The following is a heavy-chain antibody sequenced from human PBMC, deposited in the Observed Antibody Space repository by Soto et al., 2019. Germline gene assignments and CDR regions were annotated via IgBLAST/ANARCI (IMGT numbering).Heavy chain of an antibody. CDR3: ARQFTGDGWYLGNYYGMDV. D-gene: IGHD6-19*01. CDR2: ICPGDSDT. Sequence: GESLKISCKGSGYSFTGYWIGWVRQVPGKGLEWMGIICPGDSDTRYSPSFQGQVTISADKSISTAYLQWSSLKASDTAMYYCARQFTGDGWYLGNYYGMDVWGQGTTVTVSS. V-gene: IGHV5-51*01. CDR1: GYSFTGYW. J-gene: IGHJ6*02.